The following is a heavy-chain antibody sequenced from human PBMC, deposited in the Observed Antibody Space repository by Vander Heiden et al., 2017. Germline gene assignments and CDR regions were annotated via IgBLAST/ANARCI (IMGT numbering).Heavy chain of an antibody. CDR2: IWNDGSDQ. CDR1: GFTFSSYG. CDR3: ARGCGVACYYIDS. J-gene: IGHJ4*02. Sequence: QVHLVESVGGVVQPGRSLSLSFPASGFTFSSYGMHWVRQAPGKGLEWLAIIWNDGSDQRYADFVKGRFTISRDNSKNTLYLQMNSLRDEDTATYYCARGCGVACYYIDSWGQGTLVTVSS. V-gene: IGHV3-33*01. D-gene: IGHD2-21*01.